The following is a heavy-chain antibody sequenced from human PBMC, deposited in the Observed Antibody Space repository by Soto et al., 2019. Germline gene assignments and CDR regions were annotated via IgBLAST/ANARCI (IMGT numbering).Heavy chain of an antibody. J-gene: IGHJ4*02. CDR3: ARGSARSSGWLDLSD. Sequence: SVKVSCKASGFTFTSSAVQWVRQARGQRLEWIGWIVVGSGNTNYAQKFQERVTITRDMSTSTAYMELSSLRSEDTAVYYCARGSARSSGWLDLSDWGQGTLVTVSS. CDR2: IVVGSGNT. CDR1: GFTFTSSA. V-gene: IGHV1-58*01. D-gene: IGHD6-19*01.